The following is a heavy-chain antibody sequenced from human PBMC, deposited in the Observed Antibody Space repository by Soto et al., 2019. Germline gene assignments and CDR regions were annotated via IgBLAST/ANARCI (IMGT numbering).Heavy chain of an antibody. CDR3: ASYLEHCSSTSCYSGHY. V-gene: IGHV1-46*03. CDR2: INPSGGST. D-gene: IGHD2-2*01. J-gene: IGHJ4*02. Sequence: GASVKVSCKASGYTFTSYYMHWVRQAPGQGLEWMGIINPSGGSTSYAQEFQGRVTMTRDTSTSTVYMELSSLRSEDTAVYYCASYLEHCSSTSCYSGHYWGQGTLVTVS. CDR1: GYTFTSYY.